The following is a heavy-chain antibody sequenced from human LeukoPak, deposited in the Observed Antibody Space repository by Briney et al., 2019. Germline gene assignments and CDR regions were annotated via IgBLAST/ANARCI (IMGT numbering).Heavy chain of an antibody. D-gene: IGHD2-15*01. V-gene: IGHV3-53*01. CDR2: IYSGGST. J-gene: IGHJ5*02. CDR1: GFIVSSSY. Sequence: PGGSLRLSCEASGFIVSSSYMSWVRQAPGKGLEWVSVIYSGGSTYYVDSVKGRFTISRDNAKNTLYLQMNSLRAEDTAVYYCARVQGYCSGGSCYGVNWFDPWGQGTLVNVSS. CDR3: ARVQGYCSGGSCYGVNWFDP.